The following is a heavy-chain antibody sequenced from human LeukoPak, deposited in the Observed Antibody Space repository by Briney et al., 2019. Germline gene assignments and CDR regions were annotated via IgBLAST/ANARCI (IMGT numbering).Heavy chain of an antibody. CDR3: TKWSGFGDD. V-gene: IGHV3-53*01. J-gene: IGHJ4*02. CDR2: IYSGGST. Sequence: PGGSLRLSCAASGLTVSSNYMSWVRQAPGKGLEWVSVIYSGGSTYYADSVKGRFTISRDNSRNTLYLQMSSLRPEDTAVYYCTKWSGFGDDWGQGTLVTVSS. CDR1: GLTVSSNY. D-gene: IGHD3-10*01.